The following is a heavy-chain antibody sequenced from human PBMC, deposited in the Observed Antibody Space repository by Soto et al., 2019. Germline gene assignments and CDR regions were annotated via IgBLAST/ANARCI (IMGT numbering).Heavy chain of an antibody. CDR2: IYYSGST. CDR1: GGSISSSSYY. CDR3: ARLEISSRAGAFDP. D-gene: IGHD6-13*01. Sequence: SETLSLTCTVSGGSISSSSYYWGWIRQPPGKGLEWIGSIYYSGSTYYNPSLKSRVTISVDTSKNQFSLKLSSVTAADTAVYYCARLEISSRAGAFDPWGQGTLVTVSS. V-gene: IGHV4-39*01. J-gene: IGHJ5*02.